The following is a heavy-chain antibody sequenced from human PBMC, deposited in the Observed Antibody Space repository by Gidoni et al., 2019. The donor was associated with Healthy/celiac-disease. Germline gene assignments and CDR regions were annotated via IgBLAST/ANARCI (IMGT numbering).Heavy chain of an antibody. CDR3: AKRQWLVHSSYAFDI. D-gene: IGHD6-19*01. J-gene: IGHJ3*02. V-gene: IGHV3-23*01. CDR2: MSGSGGST. CDR1: GFTFSRYA. Sequence: EVQLFESGGGLVQPGGSLRLSCAASGFTFSRYAMSWVRQAPGKGLEWGSAMSGSGGSTYYADSVKGRFTISRDNSKNTLYLQMNSLRAEDTAVYYCAKRQWLVHSSYAFDIWGQGTMVTVSS.